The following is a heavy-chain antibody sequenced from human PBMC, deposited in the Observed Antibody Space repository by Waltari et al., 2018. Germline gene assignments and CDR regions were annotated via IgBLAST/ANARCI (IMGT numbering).Heavy chain of an antibody. V-gene: IGHV4-61*09. CDR3: ARDKGGGSDDAFDI. D-gene: IGHD3-10*01. Sequence: QVQLQESGPGLVKPSQTLSLTCTVSGGSISSGSYYWSWIRQPAGKGLEWIGYIYTSGSTNYNPSRKSRVTISVDTSKNQFSLKLSSVTAADTAVYYCARDKGGGSDDAFDIWGQGTMVTVSS. J-gene: IGHJ3*02. CDR2: IYTSGST. CDR1: GGSISSGSYY.